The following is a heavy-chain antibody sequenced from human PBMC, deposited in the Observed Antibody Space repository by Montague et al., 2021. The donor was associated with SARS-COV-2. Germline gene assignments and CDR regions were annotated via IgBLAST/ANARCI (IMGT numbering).Heavy chain of an antibody. CDR2: ISWDSGNI. V-gene: IGHV3-9*02. J-gene: IGHJ6*02. CDR3: ATGAAAAFDYYGMDV. Sequence: SLRLSCAASGFTSSYYAMHWVRQAPGKGLEWVSGISWDSGNIAYADSVKGRFTISRDNAKNSLYLQMNSLRAEDTALYYCATGAAAAFDYYGMDVWGQGTTVTVSS. D-gene: IGHD6-13*01. CDR1: GFTSSYYA.